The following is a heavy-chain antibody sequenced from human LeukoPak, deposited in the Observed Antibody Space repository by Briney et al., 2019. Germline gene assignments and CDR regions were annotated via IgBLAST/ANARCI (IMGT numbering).Heavy chain of an antibody. CDR3: ARDPSSWYYYYMDV. D-gene: IGHD6-13*01. CDR1: GFTFSSYE. J-gene: IGHJ6*03. CDR2: ISSSSSTI. Sequence: GGSLRLSCAASGFTFSSYEMNWVRQAPGKGLEWVSYISSSSSTIYYADSVKGRFTISRDNAKNSLYLQMNSLRAEDTAVYYCARDPSSWYYYYMDVWGKGATVTVSS. V-gene: IGHV3-48*01.